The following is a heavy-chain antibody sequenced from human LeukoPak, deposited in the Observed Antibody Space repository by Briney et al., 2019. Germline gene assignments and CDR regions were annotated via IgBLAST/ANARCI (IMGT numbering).Heavy chain of an antibody. V-gene: IGHV3-20*04. D-gene: IGHD3-10*01. Sequence: GGSLRLSCAASGFTFDDYGMSWVRQAPGKGLEWIYGVNWNGGSTGYADSVKGRFTISRDNAKNSLYLQMNSLRAEDTAVYYCAREVVRGVYYYYGMDVWGQGTTVTVSS. J-gene: IGHJ6*02. CDR3: AREVVRGVYYYYGMDV. CDR2: VNWNGGST. CDR1: GFTFDDYG.